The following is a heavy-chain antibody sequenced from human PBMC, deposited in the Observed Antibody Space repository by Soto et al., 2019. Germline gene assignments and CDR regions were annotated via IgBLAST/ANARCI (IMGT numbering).Heavy chain of an antibody. CDR1: GGSISSSSYY. CDR2: IYYSGST. CDR3: ASGYYYGMDV. Sequence: SDTLSLTCTVSGGSISSSSYYWGWIRQPPGKGLEWIGSIYYSGSTYYNPSLKSRVTISVDTSKNQFSLKLSSVTAADTAVYYCASGYYYGMDVWGQGTTVTVSS. J-gene: IGHJ6*02. V-gene: IGHV4-39*01.